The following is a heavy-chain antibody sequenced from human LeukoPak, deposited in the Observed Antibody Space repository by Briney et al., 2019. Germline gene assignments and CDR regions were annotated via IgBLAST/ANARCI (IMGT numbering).Heavy chain of an antibody. D-gene: IGHD2-21*02. V-gene: IGHV1-69*05. CDR1: GGTFSSYA. Sequence: SVKVSCKASGGTFSSYAISWVRQAPGQGLEWMGGIIPIFGTANYAQKFQGRVTITTDESTSTAYMELSSLRSEDTAVYYCATAFVVVTADYYFDYWGQGTLVTVSS. CDR3: ATAFVVVTADYYFDY. J-gene: IGHJ4*02. CDR2: IIPIFGTA.